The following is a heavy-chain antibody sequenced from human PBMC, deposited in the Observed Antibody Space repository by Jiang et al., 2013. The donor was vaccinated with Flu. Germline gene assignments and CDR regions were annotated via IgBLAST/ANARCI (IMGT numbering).Heavy chain of an antibody. CDR1: GDSVSSNSAA. CDR2: TYYRSKWYN. D-gene: IGHD3-22*01. J-gene: IGHJ4*02. CDR3: TRSITMIVVVTQYYFDY. V-gene: IGHV6-1*01. Sequence: QTLSLTCAISGDSVSSNSAAWNWIRQSPSRGLEWLGRTYYRSKWYNDYAVSVKSRITINPDTSKNQFSLQLNSVTPEDTAVYYCTRSITMIVVVTQYYFDYWGQGTLVTVSS.